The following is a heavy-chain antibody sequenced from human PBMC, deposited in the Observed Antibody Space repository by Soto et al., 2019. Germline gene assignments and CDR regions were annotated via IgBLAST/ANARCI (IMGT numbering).Heavy chain of an antibody. Sequence: ASVKVSCKASGYTFTSYGISWVRQAPGQGLEWMGWISAYNGNTNYAQKLQGRVTMTTDTSTSTAYMELRSLRSEDTAVYYCAIGGGFVGVTDPYSHWGQGSLVPGSS. CDR2: ISAYNGNT. D-gene: IGHD2-21*02. V-gene: IGHV1-18*01. CDR3: AIGGGFVGVTDPYSH. CDR1: GYTFTSYG. J-gene: IGHJ4*02.